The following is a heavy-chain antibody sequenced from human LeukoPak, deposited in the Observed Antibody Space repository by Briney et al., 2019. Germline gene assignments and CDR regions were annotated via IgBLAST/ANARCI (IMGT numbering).Heavy chain of an antibody. CDR3: ARGSPMTGYSGGAFDI. J-gene: IGHJ3*02. Sequence: LETLSLTCTVSGGSISSYYWSWIRQPPGKGLEWIGYIYYSGSTNYNPSLKSRVTISVDTSKNQFSLKLSSVTAADTAVYYCARGSPMTGYSGGAFDIWGQGTMVTVSS. D-gene: IGHD3-9*01. V-gene: IGHV4-59*01. CDR2: IYYSGST. CDR1: GGSISSYY.